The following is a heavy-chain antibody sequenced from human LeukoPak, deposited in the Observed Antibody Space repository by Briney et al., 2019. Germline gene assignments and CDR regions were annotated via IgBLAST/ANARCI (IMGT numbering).Heavy chain of an antibody. Sequence: SETLSLTCTGSGGSISGYYWRWIRQPAGKVLEWIGRVYTSGITNYNPSLKSRVTMSVDTSKSQFSLKLRSVTAADTAVYYCAREGDASGSYYNYWGQGILVTVSS. V-gene: IGHV4-4*07. CDR3: AREGDASGSYYNY. CDR1: GGSISGYY. CDR2: VYTSGIT. D-gene: IGHD3-10*01. J-gene: IGHJ4*02.